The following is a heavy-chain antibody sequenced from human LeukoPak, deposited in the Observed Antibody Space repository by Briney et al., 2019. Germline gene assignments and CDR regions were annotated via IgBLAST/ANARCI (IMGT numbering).Heavy chain of an antibody. CDR2: IYYSGST. CDR3: ARAYSGYRFDY. V-gene: IGHV4-59*11. CDR1: GGSISSHY. Sequence: SETLSLTCTVSGGSISSHYWSWIRQPPGKGLEWIGYIYYSGSTNYNPSPKSRVTISVDTSKNQFSLKLSSVTAADTAVYYCARAYSGYRFDYWGQGTLVTVSS. J-gene: IGHJ4*02. D-gene: IGHD5-12*01.